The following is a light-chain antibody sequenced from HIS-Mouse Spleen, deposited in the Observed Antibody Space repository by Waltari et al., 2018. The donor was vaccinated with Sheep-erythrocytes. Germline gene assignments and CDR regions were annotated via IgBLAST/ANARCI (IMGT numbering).Light chain of an antibody. CDR2: DVS. CDR1: SSDVGGYNS. J-gene: IGLJ3*02. Sequence: QSALTQPRSVSGSPGQSVTIPCTGTSSDVGGYNSVPWFQKHPGKAPKLMIYDVSKRPSGVPDRFSGSKSGNTASLTISGLQAEDEADYYCCSYAGSYTWVFGGGTKLTVL. CDR3: CSYAGSYTWV. V-gene: IGLV2-11*01.